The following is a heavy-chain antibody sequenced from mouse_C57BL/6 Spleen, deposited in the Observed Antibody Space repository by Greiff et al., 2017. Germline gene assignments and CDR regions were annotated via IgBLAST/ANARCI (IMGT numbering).Heavy chain of an antibody. CDR2: ISDGGSYT. CDR1: GFTFSSYA. CDR3: ARGETGTEYYFDY. Sequence: EVHLVESGGGLVKPGGSLKLSCAASGFTFSSYAMSWVRQTPEKRLEWVATISDGGSYTYYPDNVKGRFTISRDNAKNNLYLQMSHLKSEDTAMYYCARGETGTEYYFDYWGQGTTLTVSS. J-gene: IGHJ2*01. D-gene: IGHD4-1*01. V-gene: IGHV5-4*01.